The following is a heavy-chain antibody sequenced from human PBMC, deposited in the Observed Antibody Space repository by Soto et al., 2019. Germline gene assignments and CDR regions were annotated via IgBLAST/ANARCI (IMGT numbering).Heavy chain of an antibody. CDR3: ASAAVTGTAGLDF. Sequence: ASGKVSCKASGYTFSGFYMHWLRQAPGQGLEWMGWINPNSGGTKSAEKFQGRVTMTRDTSISTAYMELRRLTSDNTAVYYCASAAVTGTAGLDFWGQGTQVTVSS. CDR2: INPNSGGT. V-gene: IGHV1-2*02. J-gene: IGHJ4*02. D-gene: IGHD6-13*01. CDR1: GYTFSGFY.